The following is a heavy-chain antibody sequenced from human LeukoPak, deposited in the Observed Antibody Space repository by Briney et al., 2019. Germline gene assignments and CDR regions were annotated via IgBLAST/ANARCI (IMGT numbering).Heavy chain of an antibody. CDR3: ARGLYCSGGSCPPSGWFDP. Sequence: GGSLRLSCAASGFTFSSYDMHWVRQATGKGLEWVSAIGTAGDTYYPGSVKGRFTISRENAKNSLYLQMNSLRAGDTAVYYCARGLYCSGGSCPPSGWFDPWGQGTLVTVSS. CDR2: IGTAGDT. V-gene: IGHV3-13*01. J-gene: IGHJ5*02. D-gene: IGHD2-15*01. CDR1: GFTFSSYD.